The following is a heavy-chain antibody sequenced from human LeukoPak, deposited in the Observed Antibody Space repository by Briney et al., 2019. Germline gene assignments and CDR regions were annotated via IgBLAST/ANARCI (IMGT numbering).Heavy chain of an antibody. V-gene: IGHV3-15*01. J-gene: IGHJ4*02. CDR2: IKSKTDGGTT. D-gene: IGHD1-1*01. Sequence: GGSLRFSCAASGFTFSNAWMSWVRQAPGKGPEWVGRIKSKTDGGTTDYAAPVKGRFTISRDDSKNTLYLQMNSLRADDTAVYYCARDPPYSDNWGYYFDFWGQGNLVTVSS. CDR3: ARDPPYSDNWGYYFDF. CDR1: GFTFSNAW.